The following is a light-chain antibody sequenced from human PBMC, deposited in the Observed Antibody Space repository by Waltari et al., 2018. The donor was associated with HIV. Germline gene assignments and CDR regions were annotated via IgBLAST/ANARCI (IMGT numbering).Light chain of an antibody. Sequence: AILLTQSPASLSASVGASVTITCRPSQGIRIDLAWYQQTPGKAPDLLINAASNLRPGVPARFSGSGSDTNFTLTSSSLQPEDFATYYCLQDYNYPITFGGGTKVEI. CDR3: LQDYNYPIT. V-gene: IGKV1-6*01. J-gene: IGKJ4*01. CDR1: QGIRID. CDR2: AAS.